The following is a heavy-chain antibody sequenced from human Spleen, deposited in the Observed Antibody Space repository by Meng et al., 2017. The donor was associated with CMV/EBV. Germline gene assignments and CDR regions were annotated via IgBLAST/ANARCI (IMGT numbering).Heavy chain of an antibody. J-gene: IGHJ1*01. Sequence: VQLQQWGAGLLTPSETLSLTCAVYGGSFSGYYWSWIRQPPGKGLEWIGEINHSGSTNYNPSLKSRVTISVDTSKNQFSLKLSSVTAADTAVYYCARDRDYYDSSGYYSGYFQHWGQGTLVTVSS. D-gene: IGHD3-22*01. CDR1: GGSFSGYY. CDR3: ARDRDYYDSSGYYSGYFQH. V-gene: IGHV4-34*01. CDR2: INHSGST.